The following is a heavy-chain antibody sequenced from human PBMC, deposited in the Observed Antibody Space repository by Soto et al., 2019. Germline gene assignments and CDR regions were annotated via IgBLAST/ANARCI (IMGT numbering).Heavy chain of an antibody. V-gene: IGHV1-18*01. CDR2: ISAYNGNT. J-gene: IGHJ4*02. CDR3: ARSSSDYGDDGLSLGY. Sequence: QVQLVQSGAEVKKPGASVTVSCKASGYTFSGYGINWVRQAPGQGLEWMGWISAYNGNTKYAQKFQGRVTMTTDTSTSTAHMELRSLRSDDTAVYFCARSSSDYGDDGLSLGYWGQGTLVTVSS. CDR1: GYTFSGYG. D-gene: IGHD4-17*01.